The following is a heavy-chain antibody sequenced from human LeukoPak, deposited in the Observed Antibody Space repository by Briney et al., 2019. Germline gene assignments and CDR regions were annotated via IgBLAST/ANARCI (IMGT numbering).Heavy chain of an antibody. CDR2: IYYSGST. CDR1: GGSISSYY. J-gene: IGHJ4*02. D-gene: IGHD3-10*01. Sequence: SETLSLTCTVSGGSISSYYWSWIRQPPGKGLEWIGYIYYSGSTNYNPSLKSRVTISVDTSKNQFSLKLSSVTAADTAVYYYARGNYGSGSYKNPFDYWGQGTLVTVSS. V-gene: IGHV4-59*01. CDR3: ARGNYGSGSYKNPFDY.